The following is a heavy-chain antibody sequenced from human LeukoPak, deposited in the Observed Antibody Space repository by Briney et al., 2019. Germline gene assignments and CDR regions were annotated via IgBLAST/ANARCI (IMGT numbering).Heavy chain of an antibody. J-gene: IGHJ5*02. V-gene: IGHV1-2*02. Sequence: ASVKVSCKASGYTFTGYYMHWVRQAPGQGLEWMGWINPNSGGTNYAQEFQGRVTMTRDTSISTAYMELSRLRSDDTAVYYCARVSYSGSYYNWFDPWGQGTLVTVSS. CDR3: ARVSYSGSYYNWFDP. D-gene: IGHD1-26*01. CDR1: GYTFTGYY. CDR2: INPNSGGT.